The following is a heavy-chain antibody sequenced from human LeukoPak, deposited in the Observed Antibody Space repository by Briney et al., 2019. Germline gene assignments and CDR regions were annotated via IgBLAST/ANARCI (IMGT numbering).Heavy chain of an antibody. J-gene: IGHJ1*01. CDR3: ARDSITIFGVVIGYFQH. CDR2: IIPILGIA. CDR1: GGTFSSYA. Sequence: SVKVSCKASGGTFSSYAISWVRQAPGQGLEWMGWIIPILGIANYAQKFQGRVTITADKSTSTAYMELSSLRSEDTAVYYCARDSITIFGVVIGYFQHWGQGTLVTVSS. D-gene: IGHD3-3*01. V-gene: IGHV1-69*04.